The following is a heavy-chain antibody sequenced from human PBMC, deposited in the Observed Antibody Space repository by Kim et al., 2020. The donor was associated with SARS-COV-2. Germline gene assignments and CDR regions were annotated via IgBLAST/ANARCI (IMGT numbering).Heavy chain of an antibody. CDR2: ISYDGSNK. D-gene: IGHD2-2*01. CDR1: GFTFSSYA. Sequence: GGSLRLSCAASGFTFSSYAMHWVRQAPGKGLEWVAVISYDGSNKYYADSVKGRFTISRDNSKNTLYLQMNSLRAEDTAVYYCARERIQLRQSQVGAFDIWGQGTMVTVSS. V-gene: IGHV3-30-3*01. CDR3: ARERIQLRQSQVGAFDI. J-gene: IGHJ3*02.